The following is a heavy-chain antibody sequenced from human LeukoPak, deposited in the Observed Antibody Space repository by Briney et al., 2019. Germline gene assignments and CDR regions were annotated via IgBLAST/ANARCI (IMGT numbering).Heavy chain of an antibody. D-gene: IGHD2-15*01. CDR2: IYHTGTT. CDR1: GGSISSTSYY. J-gene: IGHJ5*02. Sequence: SDTLSLTCNVSGGSISSTSYYWGWIRQPPGKGLEWIGSIYHTGTTYYSPSLQRRVTISVHTSKNQFSLKLSSVTAADTAVYYCARQECNGGSCYSRAIWFDPWGQGTLVTVSS. CDR3: ARQECNGGSCYSRAIWFDP. V-gene: IGHV4-39*01.